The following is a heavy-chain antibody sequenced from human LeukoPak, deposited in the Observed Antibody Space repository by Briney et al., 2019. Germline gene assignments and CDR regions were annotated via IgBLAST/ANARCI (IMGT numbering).Heavy chain of an antibody. J-gene: IGHJ4*02. V-gene: IGHV3-21*01. CDR1: GFTFSSYS. Sequence: GGSLRLSCAASGFTFSSYSMNWVRQAPGKGLEWVSSISSSSSYIYYADSVKGRFTISRDNAKYSLYLQMNSLRAEDTAVYYCARVVVGATFAYDYWGQGTLVTVSS. D-gene: IGHD1-26*01. CDR2: ISSSSSYI. CDR3: ARVVVGATFAYDY.